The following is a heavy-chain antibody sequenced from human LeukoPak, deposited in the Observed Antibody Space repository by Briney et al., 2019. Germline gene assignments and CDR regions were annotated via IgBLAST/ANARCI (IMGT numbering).Heavy chain of an antibody. CDR2: ISSSGSTI. D-gene: IGHD3-22*01. J-gene: IGHJ4*02. CDR3: AREEGSGYYPPFDY. Sequence: GSLRLSCAASGFSFSSYEMNWVRPPPGKGLEWISYISSSGSTIYYADSVKGRFTISRDNAKNSLYLQMNSLRAEDTAVYYCAREEGSGYYPPFDYWGQGTLVTVSS. V-gene: IGHV3-48*03. CDR1: GFSFSSYE.